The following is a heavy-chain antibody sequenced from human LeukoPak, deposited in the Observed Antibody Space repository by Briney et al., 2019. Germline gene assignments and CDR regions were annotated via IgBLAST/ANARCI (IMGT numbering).Heavy chain of an antibody. J-gene: IGHJ4*02. Sequence: SVKVSCKASGGTFSSYAISWVRQAPGQGLEWMGGIIPIFGTANYAQKFQGRVTITADESTSTAYMELSSLRSEDTAVYYCARSYYDILTGYYHREYYFDLWGQGTLVTVSS. CDR1: GGTFSSYA. CDR3: ARSYYDILTGYYHREYYFDL. CDR2: IIPIFGTA. D-gene: IGHD3-9*01. V-gene: IGHV1-69*13.